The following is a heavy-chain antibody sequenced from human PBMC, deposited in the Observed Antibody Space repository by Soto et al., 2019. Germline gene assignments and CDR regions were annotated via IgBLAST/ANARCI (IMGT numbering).Heavy chain of an antibody. Sequence: QITLKESGPTLVKPTQTRTLTCTLSGFSLSTSGVGVGWIRQPPGKALEWLALIYWDDDKRYSPFLKSRLTITQDTSKNQVVLTLTNMDPVDTATYYCALKGDGYRGFKYWGQGTLVTVSS. J-gene: IGHJ4*02. CDR2: IYWDDDK. CDR3: ALKGDGYRGFKY. V-gene: IGHV2-5*02. CDR1: GFSLSTSGVG. D-gene: IGHD5-12*01.